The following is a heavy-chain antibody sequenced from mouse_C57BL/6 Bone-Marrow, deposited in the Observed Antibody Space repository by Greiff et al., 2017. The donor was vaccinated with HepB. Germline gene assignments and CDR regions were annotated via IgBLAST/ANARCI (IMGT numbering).Heavy chain of an antibody. V-gene: IGHV1-61*01. CDR3: ARRATVVATDFDY. J-gene: IGHJ2*01. Sequence: QVQLQQPGAELVRPGSSVKLSCKASGYTFTSYWMDWVKQRPGQGLEWIGNIYPSDSETHYNQKFKDKATLPVDKSSSTAYMQLSSLTSEYSAVYYCARRATVVATDFDYWGQGTTLTVSS. CDR1: GYTFTSYW. CDR2: IYPSDSET. D-gene: IGHD1-1*01.